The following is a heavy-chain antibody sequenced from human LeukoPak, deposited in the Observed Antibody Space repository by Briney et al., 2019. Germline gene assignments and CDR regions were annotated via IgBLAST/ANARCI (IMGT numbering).Heavy chain of an antibody. CDR1: GYSFTSYW. D-gene: IGHD5-12*01. Sequence: GESLKISCKGSGYSFTSYWIGWVRQMPGKGLEWMGIIYPGDSDTRYSPSFQGQVTISADKSIGTAYLQWSSLKASDTAMYYCARQPDSGYGINWFDPWGQGTLDTVSS. CDR3: ARQPDSGYGINWFDP. J-gene: IGHJ5*02. V-gene: IGHV5-51*01. CDR2: IYPGDSDT.